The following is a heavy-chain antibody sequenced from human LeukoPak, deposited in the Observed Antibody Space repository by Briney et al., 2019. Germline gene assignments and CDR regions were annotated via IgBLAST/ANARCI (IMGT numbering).Heavy chain of an antibody. D-gene: IGHD3-22*01. CDR2: INHSGST. Sequence: SETLSLTCAVYGGSFSGYYWSWIRQPPGKGLEWIGEINHSGSTNYNPSLKSRVTISVDTSKNQFSLKLSSVTAADTAVYYCARAHGSSGYWPLDLDYWGQGTLVTVSS. J-gene: IGHJ4*02. CDR3: ARAHGSSGYWPLDLDY. CDR1: GGSFSGYY. V-gene: IGHV4-34*01.